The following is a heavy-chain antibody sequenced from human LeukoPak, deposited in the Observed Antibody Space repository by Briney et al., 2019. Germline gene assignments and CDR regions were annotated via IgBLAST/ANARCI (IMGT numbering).Heavy chain of an antibody. CDR3: ARVVASPHYYYMDV. J-gene: IGHJ6*03. CDR2: IYHSGST. Sequence: SETLSLTCTVSGGSISSYYWSWIRQPPGKGLEWIGSIYHSGSTYYNPSLKSRVTISVDTSKNQFSLKLSSVTAADTAVYYCARVVASPHYYYMDVWGKGTTVTVSS. V-gene: IGHV4-38-2*02. CDR1: GGSISSYY.